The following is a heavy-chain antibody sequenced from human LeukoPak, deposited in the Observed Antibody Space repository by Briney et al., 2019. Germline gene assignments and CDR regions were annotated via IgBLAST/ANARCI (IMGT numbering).Heavy chain of an antibody. V-gene: IGHV4-38-2*02. CDR1: GYSISGGYY. D-gene: IGHD6-19*01. CDR3: ARNNSNGFDF. Sequence: PSETLSLTCTVSGYSISGGYYWGWIRQPPGKGVECIGTIFQSVSTYYNPSLKSRVTTSVDTSKDQFSLKLSSVTAADTAVYYCARNNSNGFDFWSQGTLVTVSS. CDR2: IFQSVST. J-gene: IGHJ4*02.